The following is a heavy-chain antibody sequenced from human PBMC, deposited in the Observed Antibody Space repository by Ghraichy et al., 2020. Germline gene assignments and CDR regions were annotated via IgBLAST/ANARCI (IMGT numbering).Heavy chain of an antibody. CDR2: ISWDGGST. D-gene: IGHD6-19*01. J-gene: IGHJ4*02. V-gene: IGHV3-43*01. CDR3: AKASYSSGWYDY. Sequence: LSLTCAASGFTFDDYTMHWVRQAPGQGLEWVSLISWDGGSTYYADSVKGRFTISRDNSKNSLYLQMNSLRTEDTALYYCAKASYSSGWYDYWGQGTLVTVSS. CDR1: GFTFDDYT.